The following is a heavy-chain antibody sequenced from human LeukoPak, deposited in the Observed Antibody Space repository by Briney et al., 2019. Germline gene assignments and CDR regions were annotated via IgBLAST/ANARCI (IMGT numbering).Heavy chain of an antibody. CDR3: AKRVATVTNGRYFDY. CDR2: ISGSGGST. D-gene: IGHD4-17*01. Sequence: PGGSLRLSCAASGFTFSSYAMSWVRQAPGKGLEWVSAISGSGGSTYYADSVKGRFTISRDKSKNTLYLQMNSLRAEDTAVYYCAKRVATVTNGRYFDYWGQGTLVTVSS. J-gene: IGHJ4*02. CDR1: GFTFSSYA. V-gene: IGHV3-23*01.